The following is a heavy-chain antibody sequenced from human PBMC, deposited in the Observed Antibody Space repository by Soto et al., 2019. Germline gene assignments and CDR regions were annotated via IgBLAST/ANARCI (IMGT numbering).Heavy chain of an antibody. CDR1: GGTFSSYA. CDR2: IIPIFGTA. CDR3: ARASSIAALTAAYYYGMDV. Sequence: GASVKVSCKASGGTFSSYAISWVRQAPGQGLEWMGGIIPIFGTANYAQKFQGRVTITADESTSTAYMELSSLRSEDTAVYYCARASSIAALTAAYYYGMDVWGQGTAVTVSS. D-gene: IGHD6-6*01. V-gene: IGHV1-69*13. J-gene: IGHJ6*02.